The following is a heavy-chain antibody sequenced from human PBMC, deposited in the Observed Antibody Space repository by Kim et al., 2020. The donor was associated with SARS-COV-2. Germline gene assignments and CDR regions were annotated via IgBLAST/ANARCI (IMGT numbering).Heavy chain of an antibody. J-gene: IGHJ6*02. CDR3: ARDIITMVRGVIQAFYYYYYGMDV. D-gene: IGHD3-10*01. Sequence: SQTLSLTCAISGDSVSSNSAAWNWIRQSPSRGLEWLGRTYYRSKWYNDYAVSVKSRITINPDTSKNQFSLQLNSVTPEDTAVYYCARDIITMVRGVIQAFYYYYYGMDVWGQGTTVTVSS. CDR2: TYYRSKWYN. CDR1: GDSVSSNSAA. V-gene: IGHV6-1*01.